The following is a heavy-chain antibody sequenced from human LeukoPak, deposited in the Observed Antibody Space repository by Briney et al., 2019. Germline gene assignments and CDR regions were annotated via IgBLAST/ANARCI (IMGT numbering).Heavy chain of an antibody. D-gene: IGHD2-15*01. CDR3: ARSLLPSSAFDI. V-gene: IGHV1-69*05. Sequence: SVNVSCKASGGTFSSYAISWVRQAPGQGLEWMGGIIPIFGTANYAQKFQGRVTITTDESTSTAYMELSSPRSEDTAVYYCARSLLPSSAFDIWGQGTMVTVSS. CDR1: GGTFSSYA. J-gene: IGHJ3*02. CDR2: IIPIFGTA.